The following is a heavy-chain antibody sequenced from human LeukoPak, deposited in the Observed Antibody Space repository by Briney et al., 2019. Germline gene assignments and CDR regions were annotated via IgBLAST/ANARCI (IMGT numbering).Heavy chain of an antibody. CDR2: ISYTGST. CDR3: ARSYGSGNYFDY. CDR1: GGSISGYY. D-gene: IGHD3-10*01. J-gene: IGHJ4*02. V-gene: IGHV4-59*01. Sequence: PSETLSLTCTVSGGSISGYYWSWIRQPPGKGLEWIAYISYTGSTNYNPSLKSRVTISVDTSKNQFSLKLTSVTAADTAVYYCARSYGSGNYFDYWGQGTLVTVPS.